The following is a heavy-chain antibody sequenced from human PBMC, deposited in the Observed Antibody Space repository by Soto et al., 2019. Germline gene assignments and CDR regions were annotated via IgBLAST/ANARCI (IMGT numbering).Heavy chain of an antibody. CDR1: GYTFTSYD. Sequence: QVQLVQSGAEVKKPGASVKVSCKASGYTFTSYDINWVRQATGQGLEWMGWMSPNSGETGYAQKFQGRVTMTRNTSIITAYMELSSLRSEDTAVYYCARAPHPSYFYYGMDVWGQGTTVTVSS. CDR2: MSPNSGET. J-gene: IGHJ6*02. CDR3: ARAPHPSYFYYGMDV. V-gene: IGHV1-8*01.